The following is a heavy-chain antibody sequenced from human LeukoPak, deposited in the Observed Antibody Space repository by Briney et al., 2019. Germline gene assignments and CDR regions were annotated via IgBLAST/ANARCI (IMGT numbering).Heavy chain of an antibody. J-gene: IGHJ4*02. D-gene: IGHD3-22*01. V-gene: IGHV3-23*01. CDR2: ISGSGGST. CDR3: AKDYYYDSSGEIFDY. CDR1: GFTFSSYA. Sequence: GGSLGLSCAASGFTFSSYAMSWVRQAPGKGLEWVSAISGSGGSTYYADSVKGRFTISRDNSKNTLYLQMNSLRAEDTAVYYCAKDYYYDSSGEIFDYWGQGTLVTVSS.